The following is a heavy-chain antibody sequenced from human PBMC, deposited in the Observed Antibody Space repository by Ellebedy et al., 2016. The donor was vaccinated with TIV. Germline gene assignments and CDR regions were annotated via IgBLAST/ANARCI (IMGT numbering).Heavy chain of an antibody. V-gene: IGHV4-61*08. CDR3: VSGLWSLDYGDDENHPTHPGS. CDR1: GDSDNSVGVA. J-gene: IGHJ5*02. CDR2: IYPSGLT. D-gene: IGHD4/OR15-4a*01. Sequence: PSETLSLTCTVSGDSDNSVGVAWGWIRQPPGKALEWIGYIYPSGLTHYNPSLQSRLTISLYTSQCQFSLKLTAVTAADTAVHFCVSGLWSLDYGDDENHPTHPGSWGQGALVTVSS.